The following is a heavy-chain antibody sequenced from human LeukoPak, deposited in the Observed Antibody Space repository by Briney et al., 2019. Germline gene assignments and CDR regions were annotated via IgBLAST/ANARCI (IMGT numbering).Heavy chain of an antibody. CDR1: GFTFSSYE. CDR3: ARDFGSGWPYYFDY. D-gene: IGHD6-19*01. Sequence: GGSLRLSCAASGFTFSSYEMNWVRQTPGKGLEWVSYISGSGSTIYYADSVKGRFTISRDNAKNSLYLQMNSLRAEDTAVYYCARDFGSGWPYYFDYWGQGTLVTVSS. CDR2: ISGSGSTI. J-gene: IGHJ4*02. V-gene: IGHV3-48*03.